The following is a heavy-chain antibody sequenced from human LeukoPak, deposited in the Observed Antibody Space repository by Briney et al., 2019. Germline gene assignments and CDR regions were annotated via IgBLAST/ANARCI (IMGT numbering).Heavy chain of an antibody. D-gene: IGHD6-13*01. V-gene: IGHV3-23*01. CDR1: GFTFSSYA. J-gene: IGHJ4*02. CDR3: AKDSSSQGCPLVW. Sequence: PGGSLRLSCAASGFTFSSYAMSWVRQAPGKGLEWVSAISGSGGSTYYADSVKGRFTISRDNSKNALYLQMNSLRAEDTAVYYCAKDSSSQGCPLVWWGQGTLVTVSS. CDR2: ISGSGGST.